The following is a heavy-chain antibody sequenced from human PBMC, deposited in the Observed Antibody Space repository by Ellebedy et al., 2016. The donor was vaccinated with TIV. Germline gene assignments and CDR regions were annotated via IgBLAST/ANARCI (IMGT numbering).Heavy chain of an antibody. J-gene: IGHJ4*02. CDR2: ISSSSSTI. CDR1: GFTFSSYS. V-gene: IGHV3-48*04. Sequence: GESLKISCAASGFTFSSYSMNWVRQAPGQGLEWVSYISSSSSTIYYADSVKGRFTISRDNAKNSLYLQMNSLRAEDTALYYCAKAGPQYFDCWGQGTLVTVSS. CDR3: AKAGPQYFDC.